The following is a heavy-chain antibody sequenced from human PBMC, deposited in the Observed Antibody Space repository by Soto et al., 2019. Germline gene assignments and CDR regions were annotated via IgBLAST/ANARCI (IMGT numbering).Heavy chain of an antibody. CDR3: ARGQVGDDWLSLGY. CDR1: GGSISSYY. Sequence: PSETLSLTCTVSGGSISSYYWSWIRQPPGKGLEWIGYIYYSGSTNYNPSLKSRVTISVDTSKNQFSLKLSSVTAADTAVYYCARGQVGDDWLSLGYWGQGTLVTVSS. D-gene: IGHD3-9*01. CDR2: IYYSGST. V-gene: IGHV4-59*01. J-gene: IGHJ4*02.